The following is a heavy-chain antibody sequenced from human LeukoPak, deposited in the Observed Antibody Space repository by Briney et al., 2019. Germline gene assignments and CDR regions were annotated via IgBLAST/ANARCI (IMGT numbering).Heavy chain of an antibody. V-gene: IGHV3-48*02. J-gene: IGHJ4*02. CDR1: EFTFSSYS. D-gene: IGHD3-16*01. CDR2: ITSSSSGL. CDR3: ARYRGRVFDY. Sequence: GGSLRLSCAASEFTFSSYSMNWVRQAPGKGLEWVSYITSSSSGLCSADSVKGRFTIYRENAKNSLYMQMSSLRDEDAAVFFCARYRGRVFDYWGQGTLVTVSS.